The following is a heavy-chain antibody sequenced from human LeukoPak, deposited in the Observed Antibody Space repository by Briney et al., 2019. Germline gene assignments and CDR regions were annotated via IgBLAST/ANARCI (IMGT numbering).Heavy chain of an antibody. CDR2: ISGSGGST. J-gene: IGHJ6*02. CDR3: AKSGMVRGVIPRPNYYYYGMDV. D-gene: IGHD3-10*01. V-gene: IGHV3-23*01. CDR1: GFTFSSYA. Sequence: GGSLRLSCAASGFTFSSYAMSWVRQAPGKGLEWVSAISGSGGSTCYADSVKGRFTISRDNSKNTLYLQMNSLRAEDTAVYYCAKSGMVRGVIPRPNYYYYGMDVWGQGTTVTVSS.